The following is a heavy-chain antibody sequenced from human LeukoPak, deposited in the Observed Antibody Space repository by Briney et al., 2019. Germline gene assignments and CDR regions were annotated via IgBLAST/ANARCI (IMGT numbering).Heavy chain of an antibody. J-gene: IGHJ3*02. CDR1: GFTSSNAW. D-gene: IGHD4/OR15-4a*01. CDR3: TTFDYAAFLI. Sequence: PGVSLRLSCAVSGFTSSNAWMSWVRQAPGKGLEWVGRIKSKTDGGTRDYAAPVKGRFTISRDDSKNTLYLQMNSLKTEDTAVYYCTTFDYAAFLIWGQGTMVTVSS. CDR2: IKSKTDGGTR. V-gene: IGHV3-15*01.